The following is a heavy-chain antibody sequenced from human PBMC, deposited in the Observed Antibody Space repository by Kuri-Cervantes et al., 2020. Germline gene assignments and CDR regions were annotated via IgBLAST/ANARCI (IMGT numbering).Heavy chain of an antibody. V-gene: IGHV1-69*05. D-gene: IGHD5-18*01. CDR2: IIPIFGTA. CDR3: ARDANTRTYRRTAMGDY. J-gene: IGHJ4*02. CDR1: GGTFSSYA. Sequence: SVKVSCKASGGTFSSYAISWVRQAPGQGLEWMGGIIPIFGTANYAQKFQGRVTMTTDTSTSTAYMELRSLRSDDTAVYYCARDANTRTYRRTAMGDYWGQGTLVTVSS.